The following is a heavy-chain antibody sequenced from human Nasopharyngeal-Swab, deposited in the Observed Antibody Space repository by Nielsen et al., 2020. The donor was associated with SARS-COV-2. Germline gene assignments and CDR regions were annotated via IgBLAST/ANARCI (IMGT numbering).Heavy chain of an antibody. CDR3: ARDRADYHISYYYYMDV. CDR2: INHSGST. J-gene: IGHJ6*03. CDR1: GGSFSDHY. D-gene: IGHD4-11*01. V-gene: IGHV4-34*01. Sequence: SETLSLTYGVYGGSFSDHYWSWIRQPPGKGLEWIGEINHSGSTNYNPSLKSRVTMSVDTSKNQFSLNLSSVTAADTAVYYCARDRADYHISYYYYMDVWGKGTTVAVSS.